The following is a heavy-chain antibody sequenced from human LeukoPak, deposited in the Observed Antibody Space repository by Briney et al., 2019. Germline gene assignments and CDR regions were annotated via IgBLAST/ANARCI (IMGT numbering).Heavy chain of an antibody. V-gene: IGHV3-23*01. CDR1: GFTFSSYA. CDR3: AKVHVGVTKGHWYFDV. D-gene: IGHD2-21*02. CDR2: ISGSGGST. J-gene: IGHJ2*01. Sequence: PGRSLRLSCAASGFTFSSYAMHWVRQAPGKGLEWVSTISGSGGSTYYGDSVRGRFTISRDHSKKTLYLQMNSLRAEDTAIYYCAKVHVGVTKGHWYFDVWGRGTLVSVSS.